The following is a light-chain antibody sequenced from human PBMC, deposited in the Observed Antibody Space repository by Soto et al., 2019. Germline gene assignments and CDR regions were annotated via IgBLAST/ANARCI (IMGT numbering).Light chain of an antibody. V-gene: IGKV3-20*01. CDR2: GAS. CDR1: QSVSSSH. Sequence: EIVLTQSPGSLSLSPGERATLSCRASQSVSSSHLAWYQKIPGQAPRILIYGASSRATGIPDRFSGSGSGTDFTLTISRLDTEDFAVYECQQSDSSTRTFGQGTKVEIK. J-gene: IGKJ1*01. CDR3: QQSDSSTRT.